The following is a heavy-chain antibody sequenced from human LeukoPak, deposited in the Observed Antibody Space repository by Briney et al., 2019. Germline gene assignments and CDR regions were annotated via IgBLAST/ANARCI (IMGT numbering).Heavy chain of an antibody. CDR1: GFTFSSYG. D-gene: IGHD1-26*01. CDR3: TTDAVGATPDY. Sequence: PGGSLRLSCAASGFTFSSYGMNWVRQAPGKGLEWVGRIKSKTDGGTTDYAAPVKGRFTISRDDSKNTLYLQMNSLKTEDTAVYYCTTDAVGATPDYWGQGTLVTVSS. V-gene: IGHV3-15*01. CDR2: IKSKTDGGTT. J-gene: IGHJ4*02.